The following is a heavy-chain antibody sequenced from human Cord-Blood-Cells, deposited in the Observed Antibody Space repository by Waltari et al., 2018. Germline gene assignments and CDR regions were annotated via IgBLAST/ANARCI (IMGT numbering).Heavy chain of an antibody. CDR2: INHSGST. Sequence: QVQLQQWGAGLLKPSETLSLTCAVYGGSLSGYYWSWIRHPPGKGLEWIGEINHSGSTNYNPSLKSRVTISVDTSKNQFSLKLSSVTAADTAVYYCARGPTIFGVVIMGFDYWGQGTLVTVSS. J-gene: IGHJ4*02. V-gene: IGHV4-34*01. CDR1: GGSLSGYY. CDR3: ARGPTIFGVVIMGFDY. D-gene: IGHD3-3*01.